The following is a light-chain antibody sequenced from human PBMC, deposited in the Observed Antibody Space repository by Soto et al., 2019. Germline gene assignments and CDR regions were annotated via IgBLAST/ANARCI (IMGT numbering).Light chain of an antibody. Sequence: DTQMTQSPSALSASVGDRVTITCRASQIIDNWLAWYQQKAGKAPKLLIYKASNLQSGVPSRFSGSGYGTEFTLTISNLQPEDSATQYCQEYNSHVGGGTKVEIK. CDR1: QIIDNW. J-gene: IGKJ4*01. CDR2: KAS. CDR3: QEYNSH. V-gene: IGKV1-5*03.